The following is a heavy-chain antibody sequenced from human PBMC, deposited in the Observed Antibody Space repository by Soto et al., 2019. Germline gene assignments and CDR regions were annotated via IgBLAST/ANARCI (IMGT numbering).Heavy chain of an antibody. J-gene: IGHJ4*02. CDR3: AKGADSSGYYNFDY. Sequence: QVQLVESGGGVVQPGRSLRLSCAASGFTFSSYGMHWVRQAPGKGLEWVAVISYDGSNKYYADSVKGRFTISRDNSNNTLYVQMNSLRAEDTAVYYCAKGADSSGYYNFDYRGPGTLVTVSS. CDR2: ISYDGSNK. V-gene: IGHV3-30*18. D-gene: IGHD3-22*01. CDR1: GFTFSSYG.